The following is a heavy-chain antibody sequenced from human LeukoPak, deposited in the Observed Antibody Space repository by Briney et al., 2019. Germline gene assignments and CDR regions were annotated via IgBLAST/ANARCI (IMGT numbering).Heavy chain of an antibody. CDR3: AREDGGSGWYLDY. D-gene: IGHD6-19*01. CDR1: GGSISSGSYY. J-gene: IGHJ4*02. CDR2: IYTSGST. V-gene: IGHV4-61*02. Sequence: PSQTLSLTCTVSGGSISSGSYYWSWIRQPAGKGLEWIGRIYTSGSTNYNPSLKSRVTISVDTSKNQFSLKLSSVTAADTAVYYCAREDGGSGWYLDYWGQGTLVTVSS.